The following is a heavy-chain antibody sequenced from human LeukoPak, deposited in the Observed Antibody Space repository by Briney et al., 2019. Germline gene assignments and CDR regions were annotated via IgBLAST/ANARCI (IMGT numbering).Heavy chain of an antibody. CDR2: MNPNRGNT. V-gene: IGHV1-8*01. CDR3: ARAPLHNWFDP. J-gene: IGHJ5*02. Sequence: ASVKVSRKASGYTFTSCDINWVRQATAQGLEWMGWMNPNRGNTGYAQTFQGRVTITRNTSISTAYMKLSSLRSEDTAVYYCARAPLHNWFDPWGQGTLVTVSP. CDR1: GYTFTSCD.